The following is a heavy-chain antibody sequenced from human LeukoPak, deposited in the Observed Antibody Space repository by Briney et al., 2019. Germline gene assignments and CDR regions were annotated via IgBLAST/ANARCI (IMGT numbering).Heavy chain of an antibody. CDR2: IGSSGTTI. D-gene: IGHD2-2*02. Sequence: GGSLRLSCAASGFTFSDYYMSWIRQAPGEGLEWVSYIGSSGTTIYYADSVKGRFTISRDNAKNSLYLQMNSLRAEDAAVYDCARRKQRHCSSSSCYTESDYWGQGILVTVSS. CDR3: ARRKQRHCSSSSCYTESDY. V-gene: IGHV3-11*04. J-gene: IGHJ4*02. CDR1: GFTFSDYY.